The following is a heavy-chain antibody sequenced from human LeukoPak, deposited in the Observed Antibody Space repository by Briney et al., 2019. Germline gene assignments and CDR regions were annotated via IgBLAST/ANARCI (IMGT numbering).Heavy chain of an antibody. CDR2: ISYDGSNK. V-gene: IGHV3-30*18. J-gene: IGHJ5*02. CDR3: AKDFRSVLLWSGELLPWFDP. D-gene: IGHD3-10*01. CDR1: GFTFSSYG. Sequence: GGSLRLSCAASGFTFSSYGMHWVRQAPGKGLEWVAVISYDGSNKYYADSVKGRFTISRDNSKNTLYLQMNSLRAEDTAVYYCAKDFRSVLLWSGELLPWFDPWGQGTLVTVSS.